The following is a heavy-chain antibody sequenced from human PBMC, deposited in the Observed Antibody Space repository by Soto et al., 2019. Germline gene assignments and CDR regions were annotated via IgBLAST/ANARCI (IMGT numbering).Heavy chain of an antibody. J-gene: IGHJ4*02. CDR2: IIPIFGTA. CDR3: ARGTPYYDILTGYRYYFDY. D-gene: IGHD3-9*01. CDR1: GGTFSSYA. Sequence: VASVKVSCKASGGTFSSYAISWVRQAPGQGLEWMGGIIPIFGTANYAQKFQGRVAITADESTSTAYMELSSLRSEDTAVYYCARGTPYYDILTGYRYYFDYWGQGTLVTVSS. V-gene: IGHV1-69*13.